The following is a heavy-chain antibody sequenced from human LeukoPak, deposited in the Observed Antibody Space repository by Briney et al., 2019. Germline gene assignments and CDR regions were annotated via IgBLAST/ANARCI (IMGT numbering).Heavy chain of an antibody. CDR1: GFSVSSNF. D-gene: IGHD3-10*01. CDR2: IYSGGET. CDR3: VRDRDYYGSGTYSYFDC. Sequence: GGSLRLSCAASGFSVSSNFMSWVRQAPVKGLEWVSVIYSGGETYYADSVRGRFTISRDNSKNTLYLQMDSLSAEDTAMYYCVRDRDYYGSGTYSYFDCWGQGTLVTVSS. J-gene: IGHJ4*02. V-gene: IGHV3-53*01.